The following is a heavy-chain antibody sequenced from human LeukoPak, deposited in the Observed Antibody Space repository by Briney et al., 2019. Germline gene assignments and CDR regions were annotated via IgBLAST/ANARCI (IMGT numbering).Heavy chain of an antibody. CDR1: GGTFSSYA. D-gene: IGHD6-19*01. CDR3: AVLASRSAYSSGWYYYYGMDV. Sequence: GASVKVSCKASGGTFSSYAINWVRQATGQGLEWMGWMNPNSGNTGYAQKFQGRVTMTRNTSISTAYMELSSLRSEDTAVYYCAVLASRSAYSSGWYYYYGMDVWGQGTTVTVSS. CDR2: MNPNSGNT. J-gene: IGHJ6*02. V-gene: IGHV1-8*02.